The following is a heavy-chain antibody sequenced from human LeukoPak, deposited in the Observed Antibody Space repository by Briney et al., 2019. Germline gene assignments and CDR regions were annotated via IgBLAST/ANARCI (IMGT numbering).Heavy chain of an antibody. D-gene: IGHD6-13*01. Sequence: GGSLRLSCAASGLTFRSYPMHWVRQAPGTGLQWVAIISEGGSQIYYADSVKGRFTISRDDSKSTLFLQMSSLRAEDTAMYYCARAPSTSWHNFDLRGRGTLVTVSS. CDR2: ISEGGSQI. CDR1: GLTFRSYP. CDR3: ARAPSTSWHNFDL. V-gene: IGHV3-30*04. J-gene: IGHJ2*01.